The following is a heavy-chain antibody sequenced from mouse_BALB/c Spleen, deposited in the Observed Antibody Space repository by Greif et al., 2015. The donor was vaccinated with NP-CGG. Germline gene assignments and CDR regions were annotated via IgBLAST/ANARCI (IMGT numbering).Heavy chain of an antibody. D-gene: IGHD4-1*01. CDR3: ARVGGGMDY. J-gene: IGHJ4*01. V-gene: IGHV5-4*02. Sequence: EVKVVESGGGLVKPGGSLKLSCAASGFTFSDYYMYWVRQTPEKRLEWVATISDGGSYTYYPDSVKGRFTISRDNAKNNLYLQMSILKSEDTAMYYCARVGGGMDYWGQGTSVTVSS. CDR1: GFTFSDYY. CDR2: ISDGGSYT.